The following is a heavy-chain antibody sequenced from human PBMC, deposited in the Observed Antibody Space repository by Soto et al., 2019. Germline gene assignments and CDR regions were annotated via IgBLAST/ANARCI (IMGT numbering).Heavy chain of an antibody. V-gene: IGHV3-48*01. D-gene: IGHD6-19*01. CDR3: AREDSSGWYEDLDY. Sequence: GGSLRLSCAASGLTLSTSSMNWVRQAPGKGLEWISYIRRDTSVTAYADSVKGRFTISRDSAKNSLYLQMNSLRAEDTAVYYCAREDSSGWYEDLDYWGQGTLVTVS. CDR1: GLTLSTSS. J-gene: IGHJ4*02. CDR2: IRRDTSVT.